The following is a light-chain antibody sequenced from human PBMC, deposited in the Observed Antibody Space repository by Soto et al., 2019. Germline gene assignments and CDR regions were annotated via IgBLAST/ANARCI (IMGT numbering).Light chain of an antibody. Sequence: IVMTQSPATVSVSPGERATLSCRASQSVSSNLAWYQQKPGQAPRLLIYGASTRATGIPARFSGSGSGTEFTLTISSLQSEDFAVYYCQQYNNWPPSITFGQGTRLEI. CDR3: QQYNNWPPSIT. CDR2: GAS. V-gene: IGKV3-15*01. J-gene: IGKJ5*01. CDR1: QSVSSN.